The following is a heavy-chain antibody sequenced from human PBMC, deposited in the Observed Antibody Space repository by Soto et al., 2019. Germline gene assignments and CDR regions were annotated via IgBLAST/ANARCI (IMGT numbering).Heavy chain of an antibody. J-gene: IGHJ1*01. CDR2: ITSSGSYI. CDR3: ARDESAGSSTSD. D-gene: IGHD2-2*01. V-gene: IGHV3-21*01. CDR1: GPTFSRYG. Sequence: EVQLVESGGGLVKPGGSLRLSCVASGPTFSRYGMNWVRQAPGKGLEWVSSITSSGSYIHYADSVQGRFTVSRDNAKNSMYLQMNSLRVEDTAVYFCARDESAGSSTSDWGQGTLVTVSS.